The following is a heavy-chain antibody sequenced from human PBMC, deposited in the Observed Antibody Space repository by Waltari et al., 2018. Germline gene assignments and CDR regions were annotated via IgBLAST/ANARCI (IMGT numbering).Heavy chain of an antibody. CDR3: ARYVRPIYYMDV. CDR1: GCTLSSYF. J-gene: IGHJ6*03. D-gene: IGHD3-10*02. V-gene: IGHV3-7*04. CDR2: IKQDGSEK. Sequence: EVQLVEAGGGLVQPGGCLRLSWVASGCTLSSYFMSWLRQAPGKGLEWVANIKQDGSEKYYVDSVKGRFTISRDNAENSLSLQMNSLRAEDTAVYYCARYVRPIYYMDVWGKGTTVTVSS.